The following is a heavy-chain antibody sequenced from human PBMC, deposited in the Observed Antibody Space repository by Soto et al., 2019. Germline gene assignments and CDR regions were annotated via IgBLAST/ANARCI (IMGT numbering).Heavy chain of an antibody. CDR3: ARDKDYGDYSGWFDP. V-gene: IGHV4-30-4*01. J-gene: IGHJ5*02. D-gene: IGHD4-17*01. Sequence: QVQLQESGPGLVKPSQTLSLTCTVSGGSISSGDYYWSWIRQPPGKGLEWIGYIYYSGSTYYNPSLKSRVTISVDTSKNQFSLKLSSVTAADTAVYYCARDKDYGDYSGWFDPWGQGTLVTVSS. CDR2: IYYSGST. CDR1: GGSISSGDYY.